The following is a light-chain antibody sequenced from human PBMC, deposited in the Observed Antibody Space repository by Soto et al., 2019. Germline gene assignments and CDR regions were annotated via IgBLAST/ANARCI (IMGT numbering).Light chain of an antibody. Sequence: EIVITESPATLSVSPGERATLSFGASQSVRNYLVLYQQKPGQAPRLLIHGASSRATGIPARFSGSASGTEFPITISSLPSEDFEVYYCQQYDSWPQTFGQGTKV. CDR3: QQYDSWPQT. V-gene: IGKV3-15*01. CDR1: QSVRNY. CDR2: GAS. J-gene: IGKJ1*01.